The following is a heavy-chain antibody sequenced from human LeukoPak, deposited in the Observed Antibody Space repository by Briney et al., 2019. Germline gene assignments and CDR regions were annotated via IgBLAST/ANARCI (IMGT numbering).Heavy chain of an antibody. CDR1: GFTFSSYA. Sequence: PGGSLRLSCAASGFTFSSYAMSWVRQAPGQGLEWMGGIIPIFGTANYAQKFQGRVTITTDESTSTAYMELSSLRSEDTAVYYCARVPSIWSGSDKNWFDPWGQGTLVTVSS. CDR2: IIPIFGTA. CDR3: ARVPSIWSGSDKNWFDP. J-gene: IGHJ5*02. D-gene: IGHD3-3*01. V-gene: IGHV1-69*05.